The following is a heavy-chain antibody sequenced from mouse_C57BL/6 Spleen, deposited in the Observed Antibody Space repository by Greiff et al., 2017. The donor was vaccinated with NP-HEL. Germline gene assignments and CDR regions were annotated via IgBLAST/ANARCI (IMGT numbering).Heavy chain of an antibody. Sequence: QVQLQQSGAELVRPGTSVKLSCKASGYTFTSYWMHWVKQRPGQGLEWIGVIDPSDSYTNYNQKFKGKATLTVDTSSSTAYMQLSSLTSEDSAVYYCARGGYGNYEGYAMDYWGQGTSVTVSS. CDR3: ARGGYGNYEGYAMDY. J-gene: IGHJ4*01. CDR1: GYTFTSYW. D-gene: IGHD2-1*01. CDR2: IDPSDSYT. V-gene: IGHV1-59*01.